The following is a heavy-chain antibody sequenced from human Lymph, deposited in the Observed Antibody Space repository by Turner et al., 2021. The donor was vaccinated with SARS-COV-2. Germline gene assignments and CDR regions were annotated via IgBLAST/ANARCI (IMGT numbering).Heavy chain of an antibody. Sequence: EVQLVESGGGLVKPGGPLSLPCAAPGLPFRSYSMNWVRQAPGKGLEWVSSISSSSTYIYYADSLKGRFTISRDNAKNSLYLQMNSLRAEDTAVYYCARGTYYYDSSVYSGTNWFDPWGQGTLVTVSS. V-gene: IGHV3-21*01. J-gene: IGHJ5*02. CDR1: GLPFRSYS. D-gene: IGHD3-22*01. CDR3: ARGTYYYDSSVYSGTNWFDP. CDR2: ISSSSTYI.